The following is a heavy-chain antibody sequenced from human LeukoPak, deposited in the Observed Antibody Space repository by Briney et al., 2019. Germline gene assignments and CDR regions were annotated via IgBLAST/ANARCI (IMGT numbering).Heavy chain of an antibody. D-gene: IGHD6-6*01. CDR1: GFKFTNFY. V-gene: IGHV1-46*01. J-gene: IGHJ5*02. CDR2: INPSGGTT. Sequence: GASVTISCKASGFKFTNFYFHWVRQAPGQGLEWMGIINPSGGTTTYAQKFQGNITMTRDTFTSTVYMEMTSLTSEDTAVYYCARSEYSKSIWFDPWGQGTLVTVSS. CDR3: ARSEYSKSIWFDP.